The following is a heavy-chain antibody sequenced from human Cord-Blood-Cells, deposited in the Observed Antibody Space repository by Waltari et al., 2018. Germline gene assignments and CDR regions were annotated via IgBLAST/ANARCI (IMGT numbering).Heavy chain of an antibody. V-gene: IGHV3-23*01. CDR2: ISGSGGST. Sequence: EVQLLESGGGFVQPGGSSRLSCAASGFTFSRYAMRWFRPAPGQGLEWVSAISGSGGSTYYADSVKGRFTISRDNSKNTLYLQMNSLRAEDTAVYYCAKDLDDYGDYYYYGMDVWGQGTTVTVSS. CDR3: AKDLDDYGDYYYYGMDV. CDR1: GFTFSRYA. J-gene: IGHJ6*02. D-gene: IGHD4-17*01.